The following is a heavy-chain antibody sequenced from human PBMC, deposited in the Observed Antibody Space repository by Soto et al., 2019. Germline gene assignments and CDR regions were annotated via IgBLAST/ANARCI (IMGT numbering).Heavy chain of an antibody. J-gene: IGHJ5*02. CDR3: ARGNTNRAGTRSAADNWFDP. V-gene: IGHV6-1*01. D-gene: IGHD6-13*01. CDR2: TYYRSKWYN. Sequence: SQTLSLTCAISGDSVSSNSAAWNWIRQSPSRGLEWLGRTYYRSKWYNDYAVSVKSRITINPDTSKNQFSLQLNSVTPEDTAVYYCARGNTNRAGTRSAADNWFDPWGQGTLVTVSS. CDR1: GDSVSSNSAA.